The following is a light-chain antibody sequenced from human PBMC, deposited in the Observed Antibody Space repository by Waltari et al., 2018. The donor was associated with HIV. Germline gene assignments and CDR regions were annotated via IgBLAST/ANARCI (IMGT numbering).Light chain of an antibody. Sequence: DIQMTQSPSSLSASVGDRVTLTCRASQIITSHLNWYQQRPGKAPKLLIYAASSLESGVQSRFSGSGSGTDYTLTISSLQPEDFATYYCQQSFTLPLTFGPGTKVDIK. J-gene: IGKJ3*01. V-gene: IGKV1-39*01. CDR2: AAS. CDR1: QIITSH. CDR3: QQSFTLPLT.